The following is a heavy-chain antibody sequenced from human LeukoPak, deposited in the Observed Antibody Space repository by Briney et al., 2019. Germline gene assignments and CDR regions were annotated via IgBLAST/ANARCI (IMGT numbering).Heavy chain of an antibody. CDR1: GGSITNTNY. V-gene: IGHV4-4*02. J-gene: IGHJ4*02. CDR2: VSLQGST. CDR3: AREGGPYRPLDY. Sequence: PSGTLSLTCGVSGGSITNTNYWTWVRQPPGKGLEWIGEVSLQGSTNYNPSLMGRVAISVDKSENHISLQLTSVTAADTAVYYCAREGGPYRPLDYSGQGTLVTVSS.